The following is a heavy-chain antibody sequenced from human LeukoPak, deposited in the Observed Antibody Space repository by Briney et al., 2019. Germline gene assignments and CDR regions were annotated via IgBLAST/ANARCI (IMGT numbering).Heavy chain of an antibody. CDR2: IYSGGST. J-gene: IGHJ4*02. D-gene: IGHD6-13*01. CDR3: ARDVYRSSWYDY. V-gene: IGHV3-66*01. CDR1: GFTVSSNY. Sequence: GGSLRLSCAASGFTVSSNYMSWVRQAPGKGLEWVSVIYSGGSTYYADSVKGRFTISRDNSKNTLYLQMNSLRAEDTAVYYCARDVYRSSWYDYWGQGTLVTVSS.